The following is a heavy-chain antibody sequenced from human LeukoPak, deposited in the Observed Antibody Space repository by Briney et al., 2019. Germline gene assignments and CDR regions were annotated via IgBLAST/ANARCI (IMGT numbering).Heavy chain of an antibody. CDR1: GFTFSSYN. D-gene: IGHD3-16*02. CDR3: AKDRYTYFDY. V-gene: IGHV3-48*01. J-gene: IGHJ4*02. Sequence: GGSLRLSCAASGFTFSSYNMNWVRQAPGKGLEWVSYISSSSSTIYYADSVKGRFTISRDNSKNTLYLQMNSLRAEDTAVYYCAKDRYTYFDYWGQGTLVTVSS. CDR2: ISSSSSTI.